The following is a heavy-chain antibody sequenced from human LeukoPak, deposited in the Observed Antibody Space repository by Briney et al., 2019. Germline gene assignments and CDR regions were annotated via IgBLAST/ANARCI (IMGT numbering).Heavy chain of an antibody. V-gene: IGHV3-23*01. CDR1: GFTFSDYY. D-gene: IGHD3-22*01. CDR2: ISGRRDST. Sequence: GGSLRLSCAASGFTFSDYYMSWVRQAPGKGLEWVSTISGRRDSTSYADSVKGRFTISRDNSKNSLYLQMNSLRAEDTAVYYCARSMIGIDYWGQGTLVTVSS. J-gene: IGHJ4*02. CDR3: ARSMIGIDY.